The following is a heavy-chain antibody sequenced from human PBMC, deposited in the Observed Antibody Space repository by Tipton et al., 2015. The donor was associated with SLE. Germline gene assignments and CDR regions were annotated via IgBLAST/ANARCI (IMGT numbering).Heavy chain of an antibody. J-gene: IGHJ4*02. CDR3: ASDLGYSSSSEGY. CDR1: GGSISSSRYY. V-gene: IGHV4-39*07. D-gene: IGHD6-6*01. CDR2: IYHSGTA. Sequence: TLSLTCTVSGGSISSSRYYWGWIRQPPGKGLEWIGSIYHSGTAYYNPSLKSRVTISVDTSKNQISLKLSSVTAADTAVYYCASDLGYSSSSEGYWGQGTLVTVSS.